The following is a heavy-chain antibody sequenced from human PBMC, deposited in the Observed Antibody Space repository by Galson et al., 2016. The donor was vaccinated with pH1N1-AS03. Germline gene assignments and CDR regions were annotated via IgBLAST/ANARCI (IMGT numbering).Heavy chain of an antibody. J-gene: IGHJ4*02. D-gene: IGHD3-9*01. V-gene: IGHV5-51*01. Sequence: QSGAEVKKPGESLRISCAASGYSFSDHWIGWVRQMPGRGLEWVGLIYPDDSDTRYSPSFQGQVTISADKSTTTAYLQWNSLKAADTAIYSCARLTIDLLTGYYNVGDYWGQGTLVTVSS. CDR1: GYSFSDHW. CDR3: ARLTIDLLTGYYNVGDY. CDR2: IYPDDSDT.